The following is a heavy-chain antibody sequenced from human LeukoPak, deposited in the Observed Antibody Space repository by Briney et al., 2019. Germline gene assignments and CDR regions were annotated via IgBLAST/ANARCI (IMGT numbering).Heavy chain of an antibody. CDR2: IYYSGST. Sequence: SQTPSLTCTVSGGSISSGDYYWSWIRQPPGKGLEWIGYIYYSGSTYYNPSLKSRVTISVDTSKNQFSLKLSSVTAADTAVYYCAREAGYDILTGYYGPNWFDPWGQGTLVTVSS. D-gene: IGHD3-9*01. CDR3: AREAGYDILTGYYGPNWFDP. V-gene: IGHV4-30-4*01. CDR1: GGSISSGDYY. J-gene: IGHJ5*02.